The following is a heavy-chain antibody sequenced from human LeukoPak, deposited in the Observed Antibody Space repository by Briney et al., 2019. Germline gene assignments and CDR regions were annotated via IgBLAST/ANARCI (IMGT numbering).Heavy chain of an antibody. CDR3: ASLRSAVTAALDY. CDR1: GGTFSSYT. CDR2: IIPILGIA. D-gene: IGHD4-11*01. J-gene: IGHJ4*02. Sequence: SVKVSCKASGGTFSSYTISWVRQAPGQGLEWMGRIIPILGIANYAQKFQGRVTITADKSTSTAYMELSSLRSEYTAVYYCASLRSAVTAALDYWGQGTLVTVSA. V-gene: IGHV1-69*02.